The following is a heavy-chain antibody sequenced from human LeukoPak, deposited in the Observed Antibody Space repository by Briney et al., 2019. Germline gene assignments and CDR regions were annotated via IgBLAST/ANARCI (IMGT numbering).Heavy chain of an antibody. D-gene: IGHD5-18*01. CDR3: ARGSNTWIQLCLNY. CDR2: IYHSGST. CDR1: GYSISSGYY. Sequence: PSETLSLTCTVSGYSISSGYYWGWIRQSPGKGLEWIGSIYHSGSTYYNPSLKSRVTISVDTSKNQFSLKLSSVTAADTAVYYCARGSNTWIQLCLNYWGQGTLVTVSS. J-gene: IGHJ4*02. V-gene: IGHV4-38-2*02.